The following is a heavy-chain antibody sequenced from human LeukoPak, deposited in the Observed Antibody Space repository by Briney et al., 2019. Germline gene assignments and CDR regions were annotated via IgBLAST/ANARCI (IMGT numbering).Heavy chain of an antibody. Sequence: PSETLSLTCAVYGGSFSGYYWSWIRQPPGKGLEWIGEINHSGSTNYNPSLKSRVTISVDTSKNQFSLKPSSVTAADTAVYYCAGGYCSSTSCYTRYYYYGMDVWGQGTTVTVSS. V-gene: IGHV4-34*01. CDR3: AGGYCSSTSCYTRYYYYGMDV. J-gene: IGHJ6*02. D-gene: IGHD2-2*02. CDR2: INHSGST. CDR1: GGSFSGYY.